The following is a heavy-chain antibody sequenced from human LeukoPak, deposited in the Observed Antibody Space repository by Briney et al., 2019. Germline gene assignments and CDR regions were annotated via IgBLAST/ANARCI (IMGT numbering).Heavy chain of an antibody. D-gene: IGHD3-10*01. V-gene: IGHV4-61*02. J-gene: IGHJ4*02. CDR3: ATSTYYFGSGIDY. Sequence: PSETLSLTCTVSGGSISSGSYYWSWIRQPAGKGLEWIGRIYSGGSTNYNPSLKSRITISVDTSKNQFSLKLTSVTAADTAVYYCATSTYYFGSGIDYWGQGTLVTVSS. CDR2: IYSGGST. CDR1: GGSISSGSYY.